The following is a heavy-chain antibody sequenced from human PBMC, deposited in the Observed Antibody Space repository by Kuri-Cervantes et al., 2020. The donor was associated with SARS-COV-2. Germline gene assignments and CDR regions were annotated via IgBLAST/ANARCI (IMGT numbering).Heavy chain of an antibody. J-gene: IGHJ3*02. CDR3: ATKPPGVNDAFDI. Sequence: GGSLRLSCTASGFNYLNYAMHWVRQAPGTGLEWVAVVSYNGTNKYYADSVKGRFTISRDNSSNIVYLQMSSLRPEDTALYYCATKPPGVNDAFDIWGQGTMVTVSS. CDR2: VSYNGTNK. CDR1: GFNYLNYA. V-gene: IGHV3-30-3*01. D-gene: IGHD1-14*01.